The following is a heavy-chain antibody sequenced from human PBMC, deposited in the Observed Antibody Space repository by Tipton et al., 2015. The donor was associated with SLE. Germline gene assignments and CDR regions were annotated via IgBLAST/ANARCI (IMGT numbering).Heavy chain of an antibody. CDR1: GYSISSGYY. Sequence: TLSLTCAVSGYSISSGYYWGWIRQPPRKGLEWIGSIYHSGSTYYNPSLNRRVTISVDTSKNQFSLQLSSVTAADTAVDYCAREATIFGVVRGWFDPWGQGTLVTVSS. CDR2: IYHSGST. CDR3: AREATIFGVVRGWFDP. J-gene: IGHJ5*02. V-gene: IGHV4-38-2*02. D-gene: IGHD3-3*01.